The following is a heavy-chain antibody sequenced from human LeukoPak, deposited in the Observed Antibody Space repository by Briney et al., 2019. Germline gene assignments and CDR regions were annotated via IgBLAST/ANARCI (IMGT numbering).Heavy chain of an antibody. Sequence: SETLSLTCAVYGGSFSGYYWSWIRQPPGKGLEWIGEINHSGSTNYNPSLKSRVTISVDTSKNQFSLKLSSVTAADTAMYYCARDKSGTRAFVIWGQGTMVTVSS. CDR2: INHSGST. J-gene: IGHJ3*02. V-gene: IGHV4-34*01. D-gene: IGHD6-13*01. CDR3: ARDKSGTRAFVI. CDR1: GGSFSGYY.